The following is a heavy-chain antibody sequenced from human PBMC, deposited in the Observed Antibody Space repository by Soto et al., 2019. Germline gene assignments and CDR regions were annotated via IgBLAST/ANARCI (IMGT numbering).Heavy chain of an antibody. J-gene: IGHJ4*02. V-gene: IGHV3-48*01. Sequence: EVRLVESGGGLVQPGSSLRLSCAASGFTFSTYTMNWVRQAPGKGLEWISHITSTSNIIYYADSVKGRFTISRDNAKNSPYPQMNSLRVEDTAVYYCARDKAMDDYWGQGTLVNVSS. CDR2: ITSTSNII. CDR1: GFTFSTYT. D-gene: IGHD5-18*01. CDR3: ARDKAMDDY.